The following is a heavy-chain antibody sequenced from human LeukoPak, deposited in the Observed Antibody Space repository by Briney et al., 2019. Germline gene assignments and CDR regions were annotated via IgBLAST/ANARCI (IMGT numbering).Heavy chain of an antibody. D-gene: IGHD2-21*02. CDR2: INAGNGNT. CDR3: ARDEVGGDSTFDY. Sequence: ASVKVSCRASGYTFTSYAMHWVRQAPGQRLEWMGWINAGNGNTKYSQKFQGRVTITRDTSASTAYMELSSLRSEDTAVYYCARDEVGGDSTFDYWGQGTLVTGSS. J-gene: IGHJ4*02. CDR1: GYTFTSYA. V-gene: IGHV1-3*01.